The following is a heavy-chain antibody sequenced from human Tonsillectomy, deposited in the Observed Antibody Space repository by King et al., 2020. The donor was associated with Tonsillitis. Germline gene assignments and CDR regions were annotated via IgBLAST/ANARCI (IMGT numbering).Heavy chain of an antibody. V-gene: IGHV3-15*01. Sequence: DVQLVESGGGLVKPGGSLRLSCAASVFTFSDAWMSWIRQAPGKGLEWVGRIHTRANGGTIDYAAPVKGRFTISRDDSNNTLYLQINSLRPDYTAVYYCTRRSSLGGQGTLVTVSS. CDR2: IHTRANGGTI. D-gene: IGHD2-2*01. CDR3: TRRSSL. J-gene: IGHJ4*02. CDR1: VFTFSDAW.